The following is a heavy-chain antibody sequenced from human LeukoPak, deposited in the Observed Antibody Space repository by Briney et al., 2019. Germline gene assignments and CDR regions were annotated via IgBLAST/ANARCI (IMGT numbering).Heavy chain of an antibody. J-gene: IGHJ4*02. CDR1: GFTFSDHY. CDR2: IRQKVNSYTT. D-gene: IGHD3-9*01. V-gene: IGHV3-72*01. CDR3: ARADYDILTGYSTVFDY. Sequence: GGSLRLSCAASGFTFSDHYMDWVRQAPGKGLEWVGRIRQKVNSYTTEYAATVKGRLTISRDDSKNSLYLQMNSLKTEDTAVYYCARADYDILTGYSTVFDYWGQGTLVTVSS.